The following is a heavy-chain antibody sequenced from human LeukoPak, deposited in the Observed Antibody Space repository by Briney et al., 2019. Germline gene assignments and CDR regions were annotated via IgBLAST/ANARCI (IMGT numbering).Heavy chain of an antibody. CDR1: GFTFSSYA. CDR2: ISGSGDST. D-gene: IGHD1-26*01. CDR3: AKVGIVGATKTYFDQ. J-gene: IGHJ4*02. V-gene: IGHV3-23*01. Sequence: PGGSLRLSCAASGFTFSSYAMSWVRQVPGKGLEWVSAISGSGDSTYYADSVKGRFTISRDNSKNTLYLQMNSLRAEDTAIYYCAKVGIVGATKTYFDQWGQGTLVTVSS.